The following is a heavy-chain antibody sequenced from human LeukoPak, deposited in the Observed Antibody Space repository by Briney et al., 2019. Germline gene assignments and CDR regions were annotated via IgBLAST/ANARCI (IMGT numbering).Heavy chain of an antibody. V-gene: IGHV3-23*01. CDR1: GFTFSSYA. D-gene: IGHD3-16*02. J-gene: IGHJ4*02. Sequence: GGSLRLSCAASGFTFSSYAMSWVRQAPGKGLEWVSAISGSGGSTYYADSVKGRFTISRDNPKNTLYLQMNSLRAEDTAVYYCASGEYDYVWGSYRRANTDYWGQGTLVTVSS. CDR3: ASGEYDYVWGSYRRANTDY. CDR2: ISGSGGST.